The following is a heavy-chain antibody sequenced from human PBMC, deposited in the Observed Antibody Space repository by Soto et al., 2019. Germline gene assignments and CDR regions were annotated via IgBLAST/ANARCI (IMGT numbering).Heavy chain of an antibody. CDR1: GDSVFSDITS. V-gene: IGHV6-1*01. Sequence: QGQLQQSGPGLVKPSQTLSLTCAISGDSVFSDITSWNWIRQSPSRGLEWLGRTYYRSKWFHDYAASVKSRITTNPDTSKKQFSLELNSMTPEDTAVYYCARGNALDVWGQGTVVTVSS. J-gene: IGHJ3*01. CDR2: TYYRSKWFH. D-gene: IGHD3-10*01. CDR3: ARGNALDV.